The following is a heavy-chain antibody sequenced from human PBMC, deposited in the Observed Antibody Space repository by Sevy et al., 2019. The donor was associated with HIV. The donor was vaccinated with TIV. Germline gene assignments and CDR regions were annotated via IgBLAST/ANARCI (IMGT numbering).Heavy chain of an antibody. CDR3: ARDPDYGDPPDYYYYYGMDV. J-gene: IGHJ6*02. V-gene: IGHV3-53*01. D-gene: IGHD4-17*01. CDR1: GFTVSSNY. CDR2: IYSGGST. Sequence: GGSLRLSCAASGFTVSSNYMSWVRQAPGKGLEWVSVIYSGGSTYYADSVKGRLTISRDNSKNTLYLQMNSLIAEDTAVDYCARDPDYGDPPDYYYYYGMDVWGQRTTVTVSS.